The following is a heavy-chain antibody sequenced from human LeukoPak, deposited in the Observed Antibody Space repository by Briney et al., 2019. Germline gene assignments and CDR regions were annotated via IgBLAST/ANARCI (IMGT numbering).Heavy chain of an antibody. Sequence: PGGSLRLSCAASGFTVSSNYMSWVRQAPGKGLEWVSEIYSDGSTYYAASVKGRFSISRDNSKNTVYLQMNGLRGEDTAVYYCARELREHGVFDIWGQGTMVTVSS. CDR1: GFTVSSNY. J-gene: IGHJ3*02. D-gene: IGHD1-26*01. CDR3: ARELREHGVFDI. CDR2: IYSDGST. V-gene: IGHV3-53*01.